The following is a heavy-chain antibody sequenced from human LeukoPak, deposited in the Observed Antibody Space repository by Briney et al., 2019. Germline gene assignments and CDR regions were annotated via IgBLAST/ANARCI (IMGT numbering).Heavy chain of an antibody. CDR3: ACSGGRNYMDV. Sequence: GASVKVSCKASGYTFTGYYMHWVRQAPGQGLEWMGIINPSGGSTSYAQKFQGRVTMPRDTSTSTVYMELSSLRSEDTAVYYCACSGGRNYMDVWGKGTTVTVSS. J-gene: IGHJ6*03. V-gene: IGHV1-46*01. CDR1: GYTFTGYY. D-gene: IGHD2-15*01. CDR2: INPSGGST.